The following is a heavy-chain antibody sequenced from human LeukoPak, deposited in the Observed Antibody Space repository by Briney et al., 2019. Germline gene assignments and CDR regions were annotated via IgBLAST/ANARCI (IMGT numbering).Heavy chain of an antibody. CDR2: INPSGGDT. Sequence: ASVKVSCKASGYILSSYNMHWVRQAPGQGLEWLGIINPSGGDTKYAQKFQGRVTLTRNKSTSTVYMKLSSLTSDDTAVYYCARDRYYDRSGYYFFDYWGQGTLVTVSS. J-gene: IGHJ4*02. CDR1: GYILSSYN. CDR3: ARDRYYDRSGYYFFDY. D-gene: IGHD3-22*01. V-gene: IGHV1-46*01.